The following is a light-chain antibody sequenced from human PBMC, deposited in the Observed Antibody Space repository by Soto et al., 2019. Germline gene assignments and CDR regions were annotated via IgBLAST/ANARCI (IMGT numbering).Light chain of an antibody. V-gene: IGKV3-11*01. CDR1: QSVANY. Sequence: EIVLTQSPATLSLSPGERATLSCRASQSVANYLAWYQQKPGQAPRLLIYAASNRATGIPARFSGSGSGTDFTLTISSLEPEDFALYYCQQRSDWPPYTFGQGTKVEIK. CDR3: QQRSDWPPYT. CDR2: AAS. J-gene: IGKJ2*01.